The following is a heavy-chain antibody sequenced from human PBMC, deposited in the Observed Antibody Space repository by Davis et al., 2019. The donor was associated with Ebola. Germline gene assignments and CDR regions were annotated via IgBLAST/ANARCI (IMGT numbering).Heavy chain of an antibody. J-gene: IGHJ4*02. CDR3: ARESFVAAAAGDS. CDR2: INTNTGNP. CDR1: GYTFTSYA. V-gene: IGHV7-4-1*02. D-gene: IGHD6-13*01. Sequence: AASVKVSCKASGYTFTSYAMNWVRQAPGQGLEWMGGINTNTGNPTYAQGFTGRFVFSLDTSVSTAYLQISSLKAEDTAMYYCARESFVAAAAGDSWGQGTLVTVSS.